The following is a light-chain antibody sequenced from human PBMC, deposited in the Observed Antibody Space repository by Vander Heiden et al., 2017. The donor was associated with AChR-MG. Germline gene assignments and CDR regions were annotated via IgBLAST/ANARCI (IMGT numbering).Light chain of an antibody. Sequence: IVLTQSPGTLSLSPGERGTPSRRASQSVSSSYLASYQQKPCQAPRLLLYGASSRATAIPDRFSGSGSATAFTLTIIRLEPADYAVYYCQLEGSSLETFGQGTKVEIK. CDR3: QLEGSSLET. J-gene: IGKJ1*01. V-gene: IGKV3-20*01. CDR1: QSVSSSY. CDR2: GAS.